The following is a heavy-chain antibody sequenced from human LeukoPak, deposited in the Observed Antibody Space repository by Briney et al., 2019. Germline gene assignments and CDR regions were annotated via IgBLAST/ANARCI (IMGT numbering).Heavy chain of an antibody. J-gene: IGHJ3*02. Sequence: SQTLSLTCPVSGGSISSGSYYWSWIRQPAGKGLEWIGRIYTSGSTNYNPSLKSRVTISVDTSKNQFSLKLSSVTAADTAVYYCARDGTYYYDSSGPPTNFDIWGQGTMVTVSS. CDR1: GGSISSGSYY. V-gene: IGHV4-61*02. D-gene: IGHD3-22*01. CDR2: IYTSGST. CDR3: ARDGTYYYDSSGPPTNFDI.